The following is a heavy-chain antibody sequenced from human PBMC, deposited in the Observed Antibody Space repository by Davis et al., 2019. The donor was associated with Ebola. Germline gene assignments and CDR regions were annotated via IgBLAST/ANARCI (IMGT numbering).Heavy chain of an antibody. V-gene: IGHV3-74*01. D-gene: IGHD3-10*01. CDR3: AKSSEIILLTGGLDY. CDR2: ISSDGSST. CDR1: GFTFSSYW. J-gene: IGHJ4*02. Sequence: HTGGSLRLSCAASGFTFSSYWMHWVRQAPGKGLVWVSCISSDGSSTSYADSVKGRFTISRDNFQNTLFLQMNSLRVEDTAVYYCAKSSEIILLTGGLDYWGQGALVTVSS.